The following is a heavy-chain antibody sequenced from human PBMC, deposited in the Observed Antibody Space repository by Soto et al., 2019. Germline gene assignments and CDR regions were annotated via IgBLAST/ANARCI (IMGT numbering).Heavy chain of an antibody. CDR2: ISGSGGST. Sequence: PGGSLRLSCAASGFTFSSYAMSWVRQAPGKGLEWVSAISGSGGSTYYADSVKGRFTISRDNSKNTLYLQMNSLRAEDTAVYYCAKKGDSSSWAHYFDYWGQGTLVTVSS. CDR3: AKKGDSSSWAHYFDY. V-gene: IGHV3-23*01. D-gene: IGHD6-13*01. CDR1: GFTFSSYA. J-gene: IGHJ4*02.